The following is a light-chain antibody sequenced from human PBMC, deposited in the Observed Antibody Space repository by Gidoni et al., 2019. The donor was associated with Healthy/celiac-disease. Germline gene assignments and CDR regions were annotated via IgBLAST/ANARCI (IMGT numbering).Light chain of an antibody. CDR2: DAS. CDR1: QDISNY. V-gene: IGKV1-33*01. Sequence: DIQMTQSPSSLSASVGDRVTITCQASQDISNYLNWYQQKPGKAPKLLIYDASNLETGVPSRFSGSGSGTDFTFTISSLQPEDIATYYCQHSWTFGQGTKVEIK. CDR3: QHSWT. J-gene: IGKJ1*01.